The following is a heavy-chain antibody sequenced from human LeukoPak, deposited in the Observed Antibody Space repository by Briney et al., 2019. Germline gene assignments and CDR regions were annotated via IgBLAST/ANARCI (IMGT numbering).Heavy chain of an antibody. CDR3: TTSIFLGVVVPAAMPRRLGI. CDR1: GFTFSNAW. J-gene: IGHJ3*02. V-gene: IGHV3-15*01. D-gene: IGHD2-2*01. CDR2: IKSKTDGGTT. Sequence: GGSLRLSCAASGFTFSNAWMSWVRQAPGKGLEWVGRIKSKTDGGTTDYAAPVKGRFTISRDDSKNTLYLQMNSLKTEDTAVYYCTTSIFLGVVVPAAMPRRLGIWGQGTMVTVSS.